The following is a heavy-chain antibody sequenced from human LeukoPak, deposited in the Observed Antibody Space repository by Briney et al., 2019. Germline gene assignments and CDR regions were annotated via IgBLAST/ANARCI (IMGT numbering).Heavy chain of an antibody. V-gene: IGHV2-5*02. Sequence: SGPTLVKPTQTLTLTCTFSGFSLSTSGVGVGWIRQPPGKALEWLALIYWDDANRHSPSLKSRLTITKDTSKNQVVLTMTNMDPVDTAPYYCAHRPYDILTGCYFAVKVCGAFDIWGQGTMVTVSS. J-gene: IGHJ3*02. CDR1: GFSLSTSGVG. D-gene: IGHD3-9*01. CDR2: IYWDDAN. CDR3: AHRPYDILTGCYFAVKVCGAFDI.